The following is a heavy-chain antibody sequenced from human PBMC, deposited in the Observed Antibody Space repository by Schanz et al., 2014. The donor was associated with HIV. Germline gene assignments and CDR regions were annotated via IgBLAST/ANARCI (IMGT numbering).Heavy chain of an antibody. CDR1: AGTFSSYG. Sequence: QVQLVQSGVEVKKPGSSVKVSCKASAGTFSSYGISWVRQAPGQGLEWMGIINPSGGSTTYAQKFQGRVTLTTDTSTNTAYMELRSLRSDDTAVYYCARGQDWPGPQLDHWGHGTLVIVSS. V-gene: IGHV1-69*04. D-gene: IGHD3-9*01. J-gene: IGHJ5*02. CDR3: ARGQDWPGPQLDH. CDR2: INPSGGST.